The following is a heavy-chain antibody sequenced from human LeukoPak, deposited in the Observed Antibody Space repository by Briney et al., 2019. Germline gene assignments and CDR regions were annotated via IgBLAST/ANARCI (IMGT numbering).Heavy chain of an antibody. CDR2: IYHSGST. Sequence: SSETLSITCTVSGYSISSGYYWGWIRQPPGKGLEWIGSIYHSGSTFYNPSLKSRVTISVDTPKNQFSLKLSSVTAADTAMFYCARGLGPGNWFDPWGQGTLVTVSS. D-gene: IGHD3-10*01. V-gene: IGHV4-38-2*02. CDR3: ARGLGPGNWFDP. J-gene: IGHJ5*02. CDR1: GYSISSGYY.